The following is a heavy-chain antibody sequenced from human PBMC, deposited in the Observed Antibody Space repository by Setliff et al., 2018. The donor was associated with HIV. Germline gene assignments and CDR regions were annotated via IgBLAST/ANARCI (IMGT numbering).Heavy chain of an antibody. D-gene: IGHD5-12*01. CDR1: GASISSYY. Sequence: KASETLSLTCKVSGASISSYYWSWVRQPPGKGLEWIGYIYNSGYSNSKPSLKSRVTMSLDTSKNQFSLELTSVTAADTAVYFCARGDGYRSNDAYYDTGMDVWGQGITVTVS. V-gene: IGHV4-59*01. CDR2: IYNSGYS. CDR3: ARGDGYRSNDAYYDTGMDV. J-gene: IGHJ6*02.